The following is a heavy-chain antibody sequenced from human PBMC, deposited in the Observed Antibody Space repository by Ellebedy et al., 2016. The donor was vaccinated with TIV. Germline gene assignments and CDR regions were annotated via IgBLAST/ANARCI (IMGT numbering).Heavy chain of an antibody. V-gene: IGHV3-23*03. D-gene: IGHD6-6*01. J-gene: IGHJ6*02. CDR1: GFAFSGYA. CDR2: ISGDGTST. Sequence: GESLKISXAASGFAFSGYAMSWVRQAPGKGLEWVSVISGDGTSTYYLDSVKGRLTISRDNSKNTVYLQMNSLRADDTAVYYCAKDRRPYGMDVWGQGTTVTVSS. CDR3: AKDRRPYGMDV.